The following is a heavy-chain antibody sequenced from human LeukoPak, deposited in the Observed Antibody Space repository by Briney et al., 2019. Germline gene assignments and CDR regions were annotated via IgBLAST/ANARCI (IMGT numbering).Heavy chain of an antibody. CDR3: AQTFRICSSTSCSKPLDY. J-gene: IGHJ4*02. D-gene: IGHD2-2*01. Sequence: SVKVSCKASGGTFSSYTISWVRRAPGQGLEWMGRIIPILGIANYAQKFQGRVTITADKSTSTAYMELSSLRSEDTAVYYCAQTFRICSSTSCSKPLDYWGQGTLVTVSS. V-gene: IGHV1-69*02. CDR2: IIPILGIA. CDR1: GGTFSSYT.